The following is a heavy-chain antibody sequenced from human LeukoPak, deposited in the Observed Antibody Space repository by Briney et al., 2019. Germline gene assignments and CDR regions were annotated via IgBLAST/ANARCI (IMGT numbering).Heavy chain of an antibody. V-gene: IGHV1-8*03. CDR3: ARRTSVVPAARDYYMDV. CDR2: MNPNSGNT. Sequence: ASVKVSCTASGYTFTSYDINWVRQATGQGLEWMGWMNPNSGNTGYAQKFQGRVTITRNTSISTAYMELSSLRSEDTAVYYCARRTSVVPAARDYYMDVWGKGTTVTVSS. CDR1: GYTFTSYD. J-gene: IGHJ6*03. D-gene: IGHD2-2*01.